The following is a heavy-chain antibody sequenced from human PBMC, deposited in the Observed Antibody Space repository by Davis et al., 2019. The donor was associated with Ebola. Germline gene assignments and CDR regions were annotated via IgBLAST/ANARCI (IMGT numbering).Heavy chain of an antibody. J-gene: IGHJ6*02. CDR1: GFTFNTYT. CDR3: AKERLMGVVVVAATQGMDV. D-gene: IGHD2-15*01. Sequence: GGSLRLSCAASGFTFNTYTMSWVRQAPGKGLEWVSAISGSGGSTYYADSVKGRFTVSRDNSKNTLYLHMNSLRAEDTAVYYCAKERLMGVVVVAATQGMDVWGQGTTVTVSS. CDR2: ISGSGGST. V-gene: IGHV3-23*01.